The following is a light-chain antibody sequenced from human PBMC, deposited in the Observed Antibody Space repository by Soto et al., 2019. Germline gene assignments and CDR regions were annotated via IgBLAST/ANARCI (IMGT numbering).Light chain of an antibody. V-gene: IGKV3-20*01. Sequence: EIVLTQSPGTLSLSPGKRATLSCRASQSVSSSFLAWYQQKPGQAPRLLIYGASRRAPGTPDTFSGSGSGTDFTLTISRLEPEDFAVYYCQQYDRSSLSFGGRTNVDNK. J-gene: IGKJ4*01. CDR3: QQYDRSSLS. CDR1: QSVSSSF. CDR2: GAS.